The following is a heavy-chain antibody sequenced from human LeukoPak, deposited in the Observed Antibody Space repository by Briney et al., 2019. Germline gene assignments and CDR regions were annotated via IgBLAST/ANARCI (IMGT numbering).Heavy chain of an antibody. CDR2: IYYSGST. CDR1: GGSISSYY. J-gene: IGHJ3*02. Sequence: SETLSLTCTVSGGSISSYYWSWIRQPPGKGLEWIRYIYYSGSTNYNPSLKSRVTISVDTSKNQFSLKLSSVTAADTAVYYCARPYVIVGADQDAFDIWGQGTMVTVSS. D-gene: IGHD1-26*01. V-gene: IGHV4-59*01. CDR3: ARPYVIVGADQDAFDI.